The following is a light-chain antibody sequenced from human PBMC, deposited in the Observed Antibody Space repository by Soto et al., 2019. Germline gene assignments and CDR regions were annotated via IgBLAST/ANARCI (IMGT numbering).Light chain of an antibody. CDR1: SSDVAGYNF. Sequence: QSVLTQPRSVSGSPGQSVTISCTGTSSDVAGYNFVSWYQQHPGKAPKLMIYDVTKRPSGVPDRFSASKSGHTASLTISGLQAEDEADYYCCSYAGSYTYVFGTGTKVTV. CDR3: CSYAGSYTYV. J-gene: IGLJ1*01. CDR2: DVT. V-gene: IGLV2-11*01.